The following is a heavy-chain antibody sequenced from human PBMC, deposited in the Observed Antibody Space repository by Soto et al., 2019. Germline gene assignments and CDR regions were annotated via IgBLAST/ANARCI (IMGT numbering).Heavy chain of an antibody. CDR1: GGSISSGGYY. J-gene: IGHJ4*02. V-gene: IGHV4-31*03. D-gene: IGHD2-15*01. CDR3: ARGLRYCSGGSCSTASRSPYFDY. CDR2: IYYSGST. Sequence: NPSETLSLTCTVSGGSISSGGYYWSWIRQHPGKGLEWIGYIYYSGSTYYNPSLKSRVTISVDTSKNQFSLKLSSVTAEDTAVYYCARGLRYCSGGSCSTASRSPYFDYWGQGTLVTVSS.